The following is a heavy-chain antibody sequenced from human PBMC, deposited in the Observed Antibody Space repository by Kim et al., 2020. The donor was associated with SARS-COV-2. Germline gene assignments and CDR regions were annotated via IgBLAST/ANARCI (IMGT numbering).Heavy chain of an antibody. J-gene: IGHJ6*02. D-gene: IGHD4-17*01. CDR2: ISHDGRKK. V-gene: IGHV3-21*01. Sequence: GGSLRLSCAASGFTFRAHSLNWVRQAPGKGLEWVSSISHDGRKKHYADSVRGRFTISRDNAKNSVYLQMNSLRAEDTALYFCARDDYHDPRYYYGMDVWGQGTTVIVSS. CDR1: GFTFRAHS. CDR3: ARDDYHDPRYYYGMDV.